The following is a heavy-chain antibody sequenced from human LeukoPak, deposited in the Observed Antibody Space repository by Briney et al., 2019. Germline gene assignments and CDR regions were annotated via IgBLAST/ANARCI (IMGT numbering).Heavy chain of an antibody. D-gene: IGHD3-16*01. V-gene: IGHV1-2*02. CDR1: KYTFTDYY. CDR3: ARDREQHLAYHFDY. Sequence: GASVKVSCKASKYTFTDYYIHWVRQAPGQGLERMGWINPYSGGTNYAQKFQGRVTMTRDTSISTAYMELSRLRSDDTAVYYCARDREQHLAYHFDYWAQGTLVTVSS. CDR2: INPYSGGT. J-gene: IGHJ4*02.